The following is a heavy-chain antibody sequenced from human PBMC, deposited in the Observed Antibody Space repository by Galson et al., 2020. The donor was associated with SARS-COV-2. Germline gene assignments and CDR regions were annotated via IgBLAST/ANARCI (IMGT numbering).Heavy chain of an antibody. D-gene: IGHD3-16*01. J-gene: IGHJ4*02. Sequence: GGSLRLSCAASGFTFNKSWMTWVRQAPGKGLEWVANIMEDGSDKYYVDSVKGRFTISRDNAKNSLFLQMNSLRAEDTAVYYCAIWGNSWGFDYWGQGTLVTVSS. CDR1: GFTFNKSW. V-gene: IGHV3-7*01. CDR3: AIWGNSWGFDY. CDR2: IMEDGSDK.